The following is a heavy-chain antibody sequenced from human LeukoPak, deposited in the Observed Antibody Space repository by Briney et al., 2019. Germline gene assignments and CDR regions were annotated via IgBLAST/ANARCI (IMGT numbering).Heavy chain of an antibody. Sequence: PGGSLRLSCAASGFTFSSYWMSWVRQAPGKGLEWVANIKQDGSEKYYVDSVKGRFTISRDNAKNSLYLQMNSLRAEDTAVYYCASRYYDSTGYDAFDIWGQGTMVTASS. CDR2: IKQDGSEK. V-gene: IGHV3-7*01. CDR1: GFTFSSYW. D-gene: IGHD3-22*01. CDR3: ASRYYDSTGYDAFDI. J-gene: IGHJ3*02.